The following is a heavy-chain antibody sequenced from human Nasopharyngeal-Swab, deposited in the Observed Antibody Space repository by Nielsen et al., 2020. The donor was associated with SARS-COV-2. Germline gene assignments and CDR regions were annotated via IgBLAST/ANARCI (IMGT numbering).Heavy chain of an antibody. CDR1: GYTFTSYD. D-gene: IGHD1-1*01. CDR2: MNPNSGNT. V-gene: IGHV1-8*01. Sequence: ASVKVSCKASGYTFTSYDINWVRQATGQGREWLGWMNPNSGNTGYAQKFQGRVTMTRNNSISTAYMELSSLRSEDTAVYYCASATGTAGWYYYYGMDVWGQGTTVTVSS. CDR3: ASATGTAGWYYYYGMDV. J-gene: IGHJ6*02.